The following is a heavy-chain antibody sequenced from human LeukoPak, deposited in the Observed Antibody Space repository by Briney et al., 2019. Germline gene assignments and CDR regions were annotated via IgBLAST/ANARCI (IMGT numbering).Heavy chain of an antibody. V-gene: IGHV1-46*01. CDR2: INPIDGST. Sequence: ASVKVSCKASGYTFTNYYMHSVRQAPGQGLEWMGIINPIDGSTSYSQKFQGRPTMTRDMSTSTVYMELSSLTSEDTAVYYCARDWGYCSGGSCYRGAFDIWGQGTMVTVSS. CDR3: ARDWGYCSGGSCYRGAFDI. D-gene: IGHD2-15*01. J-gene: IGHJ3*02. CDR1: GYTFTNYY.